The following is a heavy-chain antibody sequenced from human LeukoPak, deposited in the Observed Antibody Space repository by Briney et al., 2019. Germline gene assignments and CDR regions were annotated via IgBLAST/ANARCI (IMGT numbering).Heavy chain of an antibody. CDR3: ARDRRYSSGWSPDWFDP. Sequence: ASVKVSCKASGGTFSSYAISWVRQAPGQGLEWMGGIIPIFGTANYAQKFQGRVTITADESTSTAYMELSSLRSEDTAVYYCARDRRYSSGWSPDWFDPWGQGTLVTVSS. D-gene: IGHD6-19*01. CDR1: GGTFSSYA. V-gene: IGHV1-69*13. J-gene: IGHJ5*02. CDR2: IIPIFGTA.